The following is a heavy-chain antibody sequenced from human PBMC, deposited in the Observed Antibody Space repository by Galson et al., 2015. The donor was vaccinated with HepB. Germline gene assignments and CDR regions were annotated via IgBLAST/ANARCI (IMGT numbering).Heavy chain of an antibody. CDR3: AKGTGGDWVNYGMDV. CDR1: GFTFSSYG. CDR2: ISYDGSNK. V-gene: IGHV3-30*18. Sequence: SLRLSCAASGFTFSSYGMHWVRQAPGKGLEWVAVISYDGSNKYYADSVKGRFTISRDNSKNTLYLQMNSLRAEDTAVYYCAKGTGGDWVNYGMDVWGQGTTVTVSS. D-gene: IGHD3/OR15-3a*01. J-gene: IGHJ6*02.